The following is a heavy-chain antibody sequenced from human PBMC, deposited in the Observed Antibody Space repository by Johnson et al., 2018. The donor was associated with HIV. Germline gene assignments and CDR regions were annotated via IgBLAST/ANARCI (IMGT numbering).Heavy chain of an antibody. CDR3: AFAYGGGYFHAFDI. Sequence: MMLVESGGGVVRPGGSLRLSCVASGFTVRKGLEWVSVIYSGGSTYYADSVQGRFTISRDNSKNTLYLQMNSLRAEDTAVYYCAFAYGGGYFHAFDIWGQGTMVTVSS. J-gene: IGHJ3*02. V-gene: IGHV3-66*02. D-gene: IGHD2-21*02. CDR1: GFTV. CDR2: IYSGGST.